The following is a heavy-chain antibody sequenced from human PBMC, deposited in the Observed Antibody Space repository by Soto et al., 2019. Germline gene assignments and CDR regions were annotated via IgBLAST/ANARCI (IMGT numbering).Heavy chain of an antibody. V-gene: IGHV3-72*01. D-gene: IGHD1-26*01. CDR1: GFSFSDHY. J-gene: IGHJ4*02. CDR2: IRKETNGYST. Sequence: DVQLVQSGGGLVQPGGSLRLSCVGSGFSFSDHYMDWVRQAPGKGLEWVARIRKETNGYSTQYAASVKGRFTISRDDSKNSVSVQVNSLNTDDTAVYYWARGGSYRPFDYWGQGTLVTVSS. CDR3: ARGGSYRPFDY.